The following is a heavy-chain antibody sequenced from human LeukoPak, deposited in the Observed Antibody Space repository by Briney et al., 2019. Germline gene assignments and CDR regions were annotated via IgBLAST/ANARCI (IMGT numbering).Heavy chain of an antibody. J-gene: IGHJ4*02. CDR3: AKDGTRIAAAPMDY. CDR2: IKSKTDGGTT. D-gene: IGHD6-13*01. V-gene: IGHV3-15*01. CDR1: GFTFSNAY. Sequence: GGSLRLSCAASGFTFSNAYMCWVRQAPGEGLEWVGRIKSKTDGGTTDYATPVKGRFTISRDDSKNTLYLQMNSLRAEDTAVYYCAKDGTRIAAAPMDYWGQGTLVTVSS.